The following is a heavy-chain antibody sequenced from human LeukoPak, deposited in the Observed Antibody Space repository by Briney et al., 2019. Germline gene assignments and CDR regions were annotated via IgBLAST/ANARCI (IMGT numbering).Heavy chain of an antibody. CDR1: GGTFSSYA. D-gene: IGHD5-12*01. J-gene: IGHJ4*02. CDR2: IIPILGIA. V-gene: IGHV1-69*10. Sequence: SVKVSCKASGGTFSSYAISWVRQAPGQGLEWMGGIIPILGIANYAQKFQGRVTITADKSTSTAYMELSSLRSEDTAVYYCARERVVATIYYFDYWGQGTLVTVSS. CDR3: ARERVVATIYYFDY.